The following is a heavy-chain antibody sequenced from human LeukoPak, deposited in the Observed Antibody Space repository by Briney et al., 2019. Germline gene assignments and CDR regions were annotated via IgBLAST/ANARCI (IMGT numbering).Heavy chain of an antibody. V-gene: IGHV3-73*01. CDR1: GFTFSGSA. CDR2: IRSKANSYAT. Sequence: GGSLRLSCAASGFTFSGSAMHWVRQASGKGLEWVGRIRSKANSYATAYAASVKGRFTISRDDSKNTAYLQMNSLRAEDTAVYYCARDLGYCSSTSCSIAEYFQHWGQGTLVTVSS. CDR3: ARDLGYCSSTSCSIAEYFQH. J-gene: IGHJ1*01. D-gene: IGHD2-2*01.